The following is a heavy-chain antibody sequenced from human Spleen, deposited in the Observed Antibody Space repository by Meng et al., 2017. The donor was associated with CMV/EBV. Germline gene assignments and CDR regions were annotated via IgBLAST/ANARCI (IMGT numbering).Heavy chain of an antibody. CDR2: ISSSGNTK. J-gene: IGHJ4*02. Sequence: GESLKISCAASGLIFSNYEMNWVRQAPGKGLEWISYISSSGNTKEYADSVRGRFTISRDNAKNSLYLQVNSLRAEDTALYYCARVLSGAMDYWGQGTLVTVSS. CDR3: ARVLSGAMDY. V-gene: IGHV3-48*03. CDR1: GLIFSNYE. D-gene: IGHD7-27*01.